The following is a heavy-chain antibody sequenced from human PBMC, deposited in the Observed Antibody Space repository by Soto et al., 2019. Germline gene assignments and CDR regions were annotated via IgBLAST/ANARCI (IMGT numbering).Heavy chain of an antibody. CDR1: GYTFTGYY. CDR3: ARELWKGYCSGGSCYTSEYYYYGMDV. CDR2: INPNSGGT. V-gene: IGHV1-2*02. D-gene: IGHD2-15*01. J-gene: IGHJ6*02. Sequence: EASVKVSCKASGYTFTGYYMHWVRQAPGQGLEWMRWINPNSGGTNYAQKFQGRVTMTRDTSISTAYMELSRLRSDDTAVYYCARELWKGYCSGGSCYTSEYYYYGMDVWGQGTTVTVSS.